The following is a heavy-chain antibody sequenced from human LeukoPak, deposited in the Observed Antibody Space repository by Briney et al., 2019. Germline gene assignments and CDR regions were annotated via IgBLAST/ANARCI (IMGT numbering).Heavy chain of an antibody. Sequence: GGSLRLSCAASGFTFSSYWMHWVLQAPGKGLVWVSRINTDGSSTSYADSVKGRFTISRDNAKNTLYLQMNSLRAEDTAVYYCARGYAYFDYWGQGNPGHRLL. J-gene: IGHJ4*02. CDR3: ARGYAYFDY. CDR1: GFTFSSYW. D-gene: IGHD1-1*01. V-gene: IGHV3-74*01. CDR2: INTDGSST.